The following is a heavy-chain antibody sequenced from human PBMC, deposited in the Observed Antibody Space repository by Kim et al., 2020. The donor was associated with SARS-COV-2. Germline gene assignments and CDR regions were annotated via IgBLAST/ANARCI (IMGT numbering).Heavy chain of an antibody. J-gene: IGHJ6*02. CDR2: ISGSGGST. D-gene: IGHD3-22*01. CDR3: AKEKGQGQIVVVTRGHGMDV. Sequence: GGSLRLSCAASGFTFSSYAMSWVRQAPGKGLEWVSAISGSGGSTYYADSVKGRFTISRDNSKNTLYLQMNSLRAEDTAVYYCAKEKGQGQIVVVTRGHGMDVWGQGTTVTVSS. V-gene: IGHV3-23*01. CDR1: GFTFSSYA.